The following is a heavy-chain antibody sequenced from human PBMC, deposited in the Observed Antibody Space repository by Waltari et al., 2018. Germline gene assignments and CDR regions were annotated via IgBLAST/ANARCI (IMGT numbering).Heavy chain of an antibody. CDR3: AREFYNWSDDYYYGMDV. J-gene: IGHJ6*02. D-gene: IGHD1-1*01. CDR1: DASLPGHF. Sequence: QVQLVQSGAEVKKPGASVTVSCKASDASLPGHFFHWVRQAPGQGLEWMGWINSHGGGTNYAQRFQDRVTMTRDTSMSTAYMDLSSLSSDDTAVYYCAREFYNWSDDYYYGMDVWGQGTTVTVSS. CDR2: INSHGGGT. V-gene: IGHV1-2*02.